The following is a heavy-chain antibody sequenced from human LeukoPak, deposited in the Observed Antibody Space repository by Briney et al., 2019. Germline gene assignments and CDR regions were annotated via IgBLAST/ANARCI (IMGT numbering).Heavy chain of an antibody. D-gene: IGHD3-22*01. Sequence: PSETLSLTCTVSGASFNSDDQYWNWIRQSPGKGLEWIGSIHPSGMLYNNPSLESRVTMSRDTSKNQSPLNLNSVTAADTAVYFCSRGLDSRKLGYWGQGILVTVSS. V-gene: IGHV4-31*03. CDR2: IHPSGML. CDR3: SRGLDSRKLGY. J-gene: IGHJ4*02. CDR1: GASFNSDDQY.